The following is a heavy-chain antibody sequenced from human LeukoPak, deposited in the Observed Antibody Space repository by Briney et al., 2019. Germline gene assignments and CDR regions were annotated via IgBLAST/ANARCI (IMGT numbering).Heavy chain of an antibody. CDR2: ISGSGGST. J-gene: IGHJ6*03. CDR1: GFTFSSYG. Sequence: GGSLRLSCAASGFTFSSYGMSWVRQAPGKGLEWVSAISGSGGSTYYADSVKGRFTISRDNSKNTLYLQMGSLRAEDTAVYYCARRDGSGSYSDYYMDVWGKGTTVTVSS. CDR3: ARRDGSGSYSDYYMDV. V-gene: IGHV3-23*01. D-gene: IGHD3-10*01.